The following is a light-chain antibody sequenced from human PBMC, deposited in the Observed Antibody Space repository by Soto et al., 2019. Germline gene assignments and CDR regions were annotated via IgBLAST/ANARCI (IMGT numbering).Light chain of an antibody. CDR3: QQYDNLLPIT. J-gene: IGKJ5*01. CDR1: QSVSSY. CDR2: DAS. V-gene: IGKV3-11*01. Sequence: EIVLTQSPATLSLSPGERATLSCRASQSVSSYLAWYQQKPGQAPRLLIYDASNRATGIPARFSGSGSGTDFTLTISSLEPEDFAVYYCQQYDNLLPITFGQGTRLEIK.